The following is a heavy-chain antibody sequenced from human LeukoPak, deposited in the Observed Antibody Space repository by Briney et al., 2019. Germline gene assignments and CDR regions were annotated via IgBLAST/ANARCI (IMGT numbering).Heavy chain of an antibody. CDR2: MFHSGST. J-gene: IGHJ4*02. Sequence: SETLSLTCTVSGYSISSGYYWGWIRQPPGKGLEWIGSMFHSGSTYYNPSLKSRVTMSVDTSKNQFSLKLSSVTAADTAVYYCARVRYNWNRDFDYWGQGALVTVSS. V-gene: IGHV4-38-2*02. CDR1: GYSISSGYY. D-gene: IGHD1-20*01. CDR3: ARVRYNWNRDFDY.